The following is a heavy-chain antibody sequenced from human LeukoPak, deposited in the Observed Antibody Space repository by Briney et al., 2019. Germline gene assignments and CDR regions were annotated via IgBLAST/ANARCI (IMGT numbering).Heavy chain of an antibody. CDR1: GGSISSSSYY. D-gene: IGHD6-13*01. CDR3: ARGVGLAAAEIDWFDP. CDR2: IYYSGST. J-gene: IGHJ5*02. Sequence: SETLSLTCTVSGGSISSSSYYWGWIRQPPGKGLEWIGSIYYSGSTYYNPSLKSRVTISVDTSKNQFSLKLSSATAADTAVYYCARGVGLAAAEIDWFDPWGQGTLVTVSS. V-gene: IGHV4-39*07.